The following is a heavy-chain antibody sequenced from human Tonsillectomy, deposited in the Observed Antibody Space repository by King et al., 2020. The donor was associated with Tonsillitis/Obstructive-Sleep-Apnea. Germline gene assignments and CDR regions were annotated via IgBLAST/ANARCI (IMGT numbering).Heavy chain of an antibody. J-gene: IGHJ6*03. CDR2: INHSGST. Sequence: VQLQQWGAGLLKPSETLSLTCAVYGGSFSGYYWSWIRQPPGKGLEWIGEINHSGSTNYNPSLKSRVTISVDTSKNQFSLKLSSVTAADTAVYYCARGLGYCSSTTCSYYYYMDVWGKGTTVTVSS. CDR1: GGSFSGYY. CDR3: ARGLGYCSSTTCSYYYYMDV. D-gene: IGHD2-2*01. V-gene: IGHV4-34*01.